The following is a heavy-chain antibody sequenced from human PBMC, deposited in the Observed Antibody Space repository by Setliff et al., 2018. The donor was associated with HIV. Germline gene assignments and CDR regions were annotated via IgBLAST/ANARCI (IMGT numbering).Heavy chain of an antibody. J-gene: IGHJ5*02. V-gene: IGHV3-7*01. CDR3: AKPSSSWDGGFFDP. Sequence: GGSLRLSCAASGFTFSRYWMNWVRQAPGKGLEWVATIKYDGSKNTYVDSVKGRFTISRDNAKNSLFLQMNSLRAEDTAVYYCAKPSSSWDGGFFDPWGLGTLVTVSS. CDR2: IKYDGSKN. CDR1: GFTFSRYW. D-gene: IGHD6-13*01.